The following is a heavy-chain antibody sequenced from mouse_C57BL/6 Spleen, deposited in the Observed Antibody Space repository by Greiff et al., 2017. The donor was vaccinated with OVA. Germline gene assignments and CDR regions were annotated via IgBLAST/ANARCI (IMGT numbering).Heavy chain of an antibody. Sequence: VQLQQPGAELVRPGSSVTLSCKASGYTFTSYWMHRLKQRPIQGLEWIGNIDPSDSETHYNQKFKDKATLTVDKSSSTAYMQLSSLTSEDSAVYYCARGRFAYWGQGTLVTVSA. CDR3: ARGRFAY. J-gene: IGHJ3*01. CDR1: GYTFTSYW. V-gene: IGHV1-52*01. CDR2: IDPSDSET.